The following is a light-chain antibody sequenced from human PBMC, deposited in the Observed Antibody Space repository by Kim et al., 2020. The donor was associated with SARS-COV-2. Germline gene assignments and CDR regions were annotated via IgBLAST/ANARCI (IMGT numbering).Light chain of an antibody. V-gene: IGKV1-27*01. CDR2: AAS. Sequence: ASVGDRVTITGRASQGISNYLAWYQQKPGKVPKLLIYAASTLQSGVPSRFSGSGSGTDFTLTISSLQPEDVATYYCQKYNSAPQTFGPGTKVDIK. CDR1: QGISNY. J-gene: IGKJ3*01. CDR3: QKYNSAPQT.